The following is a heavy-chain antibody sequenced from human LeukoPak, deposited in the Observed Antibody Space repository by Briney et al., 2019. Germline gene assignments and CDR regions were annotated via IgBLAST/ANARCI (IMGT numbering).Heavy chain of an antibody. CDR3: ARDPCHGALDY. CDR1: GFTFSSSW. J-gene: IGHJ4*02. D-gene: IGHD2-2*01. V-gene: IGHV3-7*03. CDR2: IKQDGTEE. Sequence: GGSLRLSCAASGFTFSSSWMSWVRRAPGKGLEWVANIKQDGTEEYYVDSVRGRFSISKDNAKNSLYLQMNSLRAEDTAVYYCARDPCHGALDYWGQGALVTVSS.